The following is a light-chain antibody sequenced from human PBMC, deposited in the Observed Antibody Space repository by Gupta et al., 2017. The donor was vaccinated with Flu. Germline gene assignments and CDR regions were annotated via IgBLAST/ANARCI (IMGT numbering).Light chain of an antibody. CDR2: DDD. Sequence: SSVLTQPPSVSVAPGQTAIISRGGNNSGSNSVHWYQQKPAQAPVLVVYDDDDRAAGIPGRFSGSNAGNTATLTISRGEAGDEADYYCQLWDSSSGHVFGTGTKVTVL. CDR3: QLWDSSSGHV. J-gene: IGLJ1*01. V-gene: IGLV3-21*02. CDR1: NSGSNS.